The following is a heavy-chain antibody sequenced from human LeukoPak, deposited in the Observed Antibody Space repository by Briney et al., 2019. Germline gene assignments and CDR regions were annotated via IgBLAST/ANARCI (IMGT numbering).Heavy chain of an antibody. CDR3: ARQARGYSYGH. CDR1: GYSFPNYW. CDR2: IFPGDSDI. Sequence: KPGESLKISCRGSGYSFPNYWIAWGRQMPGEGVEWMGVIFPGDSDIRYSPSFQGQVTISADKSIDTAYLQWSSLKASDSAMYYCARQARGYSYGHWGQGTLVTVSA. D-gene: IGHD5-18*01. V-gene: IGHV5-51*01. J-gene: IGHJ4*02.